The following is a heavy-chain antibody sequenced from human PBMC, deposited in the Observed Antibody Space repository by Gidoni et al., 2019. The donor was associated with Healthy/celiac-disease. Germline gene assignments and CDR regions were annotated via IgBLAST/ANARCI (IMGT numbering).Heavy chain of an antibody. CDR3: ARVRNIIRGPRSYSGSYGTDFDY. Sequence: QVQLVQSGAEVKKPGSSVKVSCKASGGTFSSYAISWVRQAPGQGLEWMGGIIPIFGTANYAQKFQGRVTITADESTSTAYMELSSLRSEDTAVYYCARVRNIIRGPRSYSGSYGTDFDYWGQGTLVTVSS. D-gene: IGHD1-26*01. CDR1: GGTFSSYA. J-gene: IGHJ4*02. CDR2: IIPIFGTA. V-gene: IGHV1-69*01.